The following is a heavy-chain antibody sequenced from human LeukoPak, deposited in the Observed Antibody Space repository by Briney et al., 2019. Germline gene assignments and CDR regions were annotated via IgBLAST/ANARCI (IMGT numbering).Heavy chain of an antibody. CDR3: ARDREYYYDSSGYCCLDY. CDR1: GYTFTSYG. D-gene: IGHD3-22*01. CDR2: ISAYNGNT. Sequence: ASVKVSCKASGYTFTSYGISWVRQAPGQGLEWMGWISAYNGNTNYAQKLQGRVTMTTDTSTSTAYMELRSLRSDDTAVYYCARDREYYYDSSGYCCLDYWGQGPLVTVYS. J-gene: IGHJ4*02. V-gene: IGHV1-18*01.